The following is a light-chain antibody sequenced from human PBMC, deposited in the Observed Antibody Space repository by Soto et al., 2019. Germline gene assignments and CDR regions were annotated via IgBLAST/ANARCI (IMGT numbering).Light chain of an antibody. CDR1: QGISTY. Sequence: IQRTQSPSSLSASVGDRVTITCRASQGISTYLNWYHQKPGKAPKLLIYAASSLQSGVPSRFSGSGSETDFTLTISSLQPEDFATYSCQQSYSTTWTFGQGTKV. CDR3: QQSYSTTWT. V-gene: IGKV1-39*01. J-gene: IGKJ1*01. CDR2: AAS.